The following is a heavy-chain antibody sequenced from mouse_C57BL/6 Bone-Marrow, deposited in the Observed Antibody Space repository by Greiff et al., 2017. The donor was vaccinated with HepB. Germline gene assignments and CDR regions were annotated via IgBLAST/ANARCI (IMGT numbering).Heavy chain of an antibody. CDR3: AREGSSGTFAY. D-gene: IGHD3-2*02. V-gene: IGHV1-19*01. J-gene: IGHJ3*01. CDR1: GYTFTDYY. Sequence: VQLKQSGPVLVKPGASVKMSCKASGYTFTDYYMNWVKQSHGKSLEWIGVINPYNGGTSYNQKFKGKATLTVDKSSSTAYMELNSLTSEDSAVYYCAREGSSGTFAYWGQGTLVTVSA. CDR2: INPYNGGT.